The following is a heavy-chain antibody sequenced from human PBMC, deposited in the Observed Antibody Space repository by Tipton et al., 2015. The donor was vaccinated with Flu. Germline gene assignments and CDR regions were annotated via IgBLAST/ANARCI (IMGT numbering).Heavy chain of an antibody. CDR1: GYTISSGYY. V-gene: IGHV4-38-2*01. CDR3: AMYYYDSSAYYSQGWFDY. Sequence: GLVKPSETLSLTCAVSGYTISSGYYWGWIRQPPGKGLEWIGSIYHSGSTYYNPSLKSRATISVDTSKNQFSLKLSSVTAADTAVYYCAMYYYDSSAYYSQGWFDYWGQGTLVTVSS. D-gene: IGHD3-22*01. CDR2: IYHSGST. J-gene: IGHJ5*01.